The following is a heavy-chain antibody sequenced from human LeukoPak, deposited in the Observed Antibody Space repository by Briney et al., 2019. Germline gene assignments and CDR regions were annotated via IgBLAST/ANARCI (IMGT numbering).Heavy chain of an antibody. Sequence: HPGGSLRLSCTGSGFTFSDSGMHWVRQAPGKGLEWMAILSYDGSLKYYADSVKGRFTISRDNSKSTLYLQMNSLRVEDTAVYYCATSIERSTWGSHALDFWGQGTLVTVSS. V-gene: IGHV3-30*04. CDR1: GFTFSDSG. J-gene: IGHJ4*02. CDR3: ATSIERSTWGSHALDF. D-gene: IGHD3-16*01. CDR2: LSYDGSLK.